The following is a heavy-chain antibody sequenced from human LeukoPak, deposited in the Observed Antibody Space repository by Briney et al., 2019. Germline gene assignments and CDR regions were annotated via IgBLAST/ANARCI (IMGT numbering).Heavy chain of an antibody. CDR2: IFPLDSDS. CDR1: SSFFSYYW. D-gene: IGHD6-19*01. V-gene: IGHV5-51*01. J-gene: IGHJ3*02. Sequence: GASLKISCQGSSSFFSYYWIGWVRPQPGKGLEWMGIIFPLDSDSRYSQSFQGQVTISVDKSISTAYLQWRSLRASDTAIYYCARVTRGGGWGRGAFDIWGQGTMVTVSS. CDR3: ARVTRGGGWGRGAFDI.